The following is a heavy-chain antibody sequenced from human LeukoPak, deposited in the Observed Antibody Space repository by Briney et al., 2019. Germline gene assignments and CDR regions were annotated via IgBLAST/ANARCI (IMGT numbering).Heavy chain of an antibody. Sequence: SETLSLTCTVSGGSISSYYWSWVRQSPGEGLEWIGYIYYSGSTNYNPSLKSRVTISVDTSKNQFSLKLSSVTAADTAVYYCARGGGYFDYWGQGTLVTVSS. CDR2: IYYSGST. CDR1: GGSISSYY. CDR3: ARGGGYFDY. D-gene: IGHD2-15*01. J-gene: IGHJ4*02. V-gene: IGHV4-59*01.